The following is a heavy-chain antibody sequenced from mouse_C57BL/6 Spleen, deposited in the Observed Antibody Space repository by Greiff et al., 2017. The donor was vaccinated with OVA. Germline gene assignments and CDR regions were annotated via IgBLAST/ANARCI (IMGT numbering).Heavy chain of an antibody. CDR3: ARDDYDGNYFDY. CDR1: GFTFSDYG. D-gene: IGHD2-4*01. CDR2: ISSGSSTI. Sequence: EVKLVESGGGLVQPGGSLKLSCAASGFTFSDYGVHWVRQAPEKGLEWVAYISSGSSTIYYADTVKGRFTISRDNAKKTLFLQMTSLRSEDTAMYYCARDDYDGNYFDYWGQGTTLTVSS. V-gene: IGHV5-17*01. J-gene: IGHJ2*01.